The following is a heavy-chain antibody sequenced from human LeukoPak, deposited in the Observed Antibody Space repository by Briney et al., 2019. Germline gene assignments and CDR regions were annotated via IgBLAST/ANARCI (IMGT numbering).Heavy chain of an antibody. CDR2: INPNSGGT. J-gene: IGHJ6*02. D-gene: IGHD2-15*01. Sequence: ASVKVSCKASGYTFTGYYMHWVRQAPGQGLEWMGWINPNSGGTNYAQKFQGRVTMTRDTSISTAYMELSRLRSDDTAVYYCARDRGVGPRMNSGGSSLTYGMDVWGQGTTVTVPS. CDR1: GYTFTGYY. CDR3: ARDRGVGPRMNSGGSSLTYGMDV. V-gene: IGHV1-2*02.